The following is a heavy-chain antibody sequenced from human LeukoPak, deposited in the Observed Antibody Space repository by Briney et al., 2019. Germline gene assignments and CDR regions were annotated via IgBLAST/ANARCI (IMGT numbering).Heavy chain of an antibody. D-gene: IGHD4-17*01. CDR3: AKDGSMTTVTL. J-gene: IGHJ4*02. V-gene: IGHV3-30-3*01. CDR2: ISYDGSNK. CDR1: GLTFSSHA. Sequence: GGSLRLSCAASGLTFSSHAMHWVRQAPGKGLEWVAVISYDGSNKYYADSVKGRFTISRDNSKNTLYLQMNSLRAEDTAVYYCAKDGSMTTVTLWGQGTLVTVSS.